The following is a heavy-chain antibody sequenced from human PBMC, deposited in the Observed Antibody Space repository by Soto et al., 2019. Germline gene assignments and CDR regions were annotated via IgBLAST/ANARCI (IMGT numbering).Heavy chain of an antibody. CDR2: IIPIFGTA. V-gene: IGHV1-69*13. CDR3: ARENVYYDFWSGYYTGRTWFDP. D-gene: IGHD3-3*01. CDR1: GGTFSSYA. Sequence: SVKVSCKASGGTFSSYAISWVRQAPGQGLEWMGGIIPIFGTANYAQKFQGRVTITADESTSTAYMELSSLRSEDTAVYYCARENVYYDFWSGYYTGRTWFDPWGQGTLVTVSS. J-gene: IGHJ5*02.